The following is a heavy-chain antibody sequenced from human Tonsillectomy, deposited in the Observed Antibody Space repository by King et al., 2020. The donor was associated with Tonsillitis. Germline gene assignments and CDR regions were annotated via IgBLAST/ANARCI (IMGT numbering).Heavy chain of an antibody. Sequence: VQLVESGGGLVRPGGSLRLSCAASGFTFSDYDMNWIRQPPGKGLEWISYIVSGGRTITYADSVKGRFSISRDNAKNSLYLQMNSLKPEDTAVYYCARPFWSGYPVTWFDPWGQGTLVTVSS. CDR1: GFTFSDYD. CDR3: ARPFWSGYPVTWFDP. D-gene: IGHD3-3*01. V-gene: IGHV3-11*01. CDR2: IVSGGRTI. J-gene: IGHJ5*02.